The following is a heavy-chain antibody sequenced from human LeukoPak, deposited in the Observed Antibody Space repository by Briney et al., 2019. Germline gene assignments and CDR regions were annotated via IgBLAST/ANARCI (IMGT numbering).Heavy chain of an antibody. CDR1: GFTFSTYG. CDR2: IHYDGTSK. D-gene: IGHD5-24*01. J-gene: IGHJ4*02. Sequence: GGSLRLSCAASGFTFSTYGMHWVRQAPGKGLEWVAFIHYDGTSKYYADSVKGRFTISRDNAKNTLYLQMNSLRAEDTAVYYCARRIQGMAPYYFDYWGQGTLVTVSS. CDR3: ARRIQGMAPYYFDY. V-gene: IGHV3-30*02.